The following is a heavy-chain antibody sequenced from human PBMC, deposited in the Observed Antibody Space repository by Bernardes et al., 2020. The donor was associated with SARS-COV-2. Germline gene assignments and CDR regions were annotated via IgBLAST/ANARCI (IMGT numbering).Heavy chain of an antibody. CDR1: GGSLSSSSYY. V-gene: IGHV4-39*01. CDR2: IYFSGHT. J-gene: IGHJ6*02. CDR3: ARLGDYYGSGSNVPYHYGMDV. Sequence: SETLSLTCIVSGGSLSSSSYYWAWIRQPPGKGLEWIGSIYFSGHTYYNPSLKTRVTISVDTSKKQFSLNLSSVTAADTAVYYCARLGDYYGSGSNVPYHYGMDVWGQGTTVTVSS. D-gene: IGHD3-10*01.